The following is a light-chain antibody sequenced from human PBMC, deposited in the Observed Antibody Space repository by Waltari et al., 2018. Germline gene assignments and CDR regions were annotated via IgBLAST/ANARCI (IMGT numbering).Light chain of an antibody. CDR3: QVWDSTSDHVV. Sequence: SYVLTQPPSVSVAPGETARITCGGNNIGRKSGHWYQQKPGQAPVLVVYDDTDRPSGIPERFSGSHSGNTATLTISRVEAGDEADYYCQVWDSTSDHVVFGGGTKLTVL. CDR1: NIGRKS. J-gene: IGLJ2*01. CDR2: DDT. V-gene: IGLV3-21*02.